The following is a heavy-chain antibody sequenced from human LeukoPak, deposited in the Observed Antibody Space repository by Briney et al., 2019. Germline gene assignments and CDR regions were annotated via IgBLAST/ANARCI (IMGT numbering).Heavy chain of an antibody. V-gene: IGHV3-20*04. CDR1: GFTFDDYG. CDR2: INWNGGST. Sequence: GGSLRLSCAASGFTFDDYGMSWVRQAPGKGLEWVSGINWNGGSTGYADSVKGRLTISRDNAKNSLYLQMNSLTTEDTAVYYCTTAPTRGWLPYFDYWGQGTVVTVSS. D-gene: IGHD5-24*01. J-gene: IGHJ4*02. CDR3: TTAPTRGWLPYFDY.